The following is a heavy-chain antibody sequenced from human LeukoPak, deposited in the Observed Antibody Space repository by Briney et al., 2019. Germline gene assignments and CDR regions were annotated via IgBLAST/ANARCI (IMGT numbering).Heavy chain of an antibody. J-gene: IGHJ6*02. Sequence: SSETLSLTCAVYGGSFSGYYWSWIRQPPGKGLEWIGEINHSGSTNYNPSPKSRVTISVDTSKNQFSLKLSSVTAADTAVYYCARSGYSYGYNYYYGMDVWGQGTTVTVSS. CDR3: ARSGYSYGYNYYYGMDV. V-gene: IGHV4-34*01. D-gene: IGHD5-18*01. CDR1: GGSFSGYY. CDR2: INHSGST.